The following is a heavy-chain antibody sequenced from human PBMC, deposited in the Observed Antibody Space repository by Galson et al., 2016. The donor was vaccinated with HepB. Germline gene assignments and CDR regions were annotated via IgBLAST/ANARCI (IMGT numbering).Heavy chain of an antibody. J-gene: IGHJ4*02. CDR2: IDPSDSYT. Sequence: QSGAEVKKPGESLRISCKGSGYSFTSYWIHWVRQMPGKGLEWMGRIDPSDSYTKYSPSFQGHVTISADKSISTAYLQCSSLKASDTAMYYCARQSKHSGGWNGCDYWGQGTLATVSS. V-gene: IGHV5-10-1*01. D-gene: IGHD6-19*01. CDR3: ARQSKHSGGWNGCDY. CDR1: GYSFTSYW.